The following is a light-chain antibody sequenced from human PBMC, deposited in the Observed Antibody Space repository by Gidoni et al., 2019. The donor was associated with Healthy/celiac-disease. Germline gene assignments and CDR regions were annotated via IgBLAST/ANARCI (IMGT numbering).Light chain of an antibody. CDR2: DAS. J-gene: IGKJ2*01. CDR1: QDISNY. V-gene: IGKV1-33*01. CDR3: QHYDNLPPVGAYT. Sequence: DIQMTQSPSSLSASGGDRVTITCQASQDISNYLNCYQQKPGKAPKLLIYDASNLETGVPSRFSGSGSGTDFPFTISSLQPDDIATYYCQHYDNLPPVGAYTFGQGTKLEIK.